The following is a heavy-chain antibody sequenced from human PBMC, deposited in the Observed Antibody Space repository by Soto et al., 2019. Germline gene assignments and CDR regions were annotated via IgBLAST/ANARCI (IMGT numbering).Heavy chain of an antibody. D-gene: IGHD1-26*01. J-gene: IGHJ6*02. CDR3: ARDLGDGYNYGMDV. V-gene: IGHV1-2*04. CDR2: INPNSGGT. Sequence: AASVKVSCKASGYTFTGYYMHWVRQAPGQGLEWMGWINPNSGGTNYAQKFQGWVTMTRDTSISTAYMELSRLRSDDTAVYYCARDLGDGYNYGMDVWGQGTTVTVSS. CDR1: GYTFTGYY.